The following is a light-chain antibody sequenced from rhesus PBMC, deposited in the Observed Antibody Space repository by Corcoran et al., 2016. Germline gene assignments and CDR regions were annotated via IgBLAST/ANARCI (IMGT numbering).Light chain of an antibody. CDR1: QGINNY. V-gene: IGKV1-66*01. CDR2: SAS. Sequence: DIQMTQSPSSLSASVGDRVTITCRASQGINNYLSRYQQKPGKAPKPRIYSASSLETGVQSRFSGSRSGTDYNLTISSLQPEDIATYYCQQYNNSPYSFGQGTKVEIK. CDR3: QQYNNSPYS. J-gene: IGKJ2*01.